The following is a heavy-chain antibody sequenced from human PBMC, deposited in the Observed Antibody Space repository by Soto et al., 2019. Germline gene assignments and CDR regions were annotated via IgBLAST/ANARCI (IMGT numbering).Heavy chain of an antibody. V-gene: IGHV1-69*13. D-gene: IGHD3-10*01. CDR2: IIPIFGTA. Sequence: GASVKVSCKASGGTFSSYAISWVRQAPGQGLEWMGGIIPIFGTANYAQKFQGRVTITADESTSTAYMELSSLRSEDTAVYYCARTGYYYGSGSYFWLGPWGQGTLVTVSS. CDR3: ARTGYYYGSGSYFWLGP. J-gene: IGHJ5*02. CDR1: GGTFSSYA.